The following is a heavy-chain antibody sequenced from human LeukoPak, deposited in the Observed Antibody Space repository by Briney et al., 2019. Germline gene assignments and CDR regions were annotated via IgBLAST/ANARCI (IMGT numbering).Heavy chain of an antibody. CDR3: AKVVVVAAKSSYYFDY. D-gene: IGHD2-15*01. Sequence: GGSLRLSCAASGFTLSSYAMSWVRQAPGKGLEWVSAISGSGGSTYYADSVKGRFTISRDNSKNTLYLQMNSLRAEDTAVCYCAKVVVVAAKSSYYFDYWGQGTLVTVSS. CDR1: GFTLSSYA. J-gene: IGHJ4*02. CDR2: ISGSGGST. V-gene: IGHV3-23*01.